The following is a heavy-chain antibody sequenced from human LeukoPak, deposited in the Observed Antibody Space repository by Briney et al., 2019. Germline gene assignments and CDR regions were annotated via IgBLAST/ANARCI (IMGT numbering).Heavy chain of an antibody. J-gene: IGHJ4*02. Sequence: PSETLSLTCTVSGGSISTYYWSWIRQPPGKGLEWIGYIYYSGSAKYNPSLKSRVTISVDTSKNQFSLKLSSVTEADTAVYYCARSYGSGSYFDYWGQGTLVTVSS. CDR3: ARSYGSGSYFDY. CDR1: GGSISTYY. D-gene: IGHD3-10*01. V-gene: IGHV4-59*01. CDR2: IYYSGSA.